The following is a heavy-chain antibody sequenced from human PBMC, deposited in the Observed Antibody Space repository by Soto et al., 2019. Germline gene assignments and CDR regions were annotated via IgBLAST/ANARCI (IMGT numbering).Heavy chain of an antibody. CDR2: IRSKANSYAT. CDR3: TRGPVGGYFDY. Sequence: GGSLRLSCAASGFTFSGSAMHWVRQASGKGPEWVGRIRSKANSYATAYTASVKGRFTISRDDSKNTEYLQMNSLKTEDTAVYYCTRGPVGGYFDYWGQGTLVTVSS. J-gene: IGHJ4*02. V-gene: IGHV3-73*01. D-gene: IGHD3-16*01. CDR1: GFTFSGSA.